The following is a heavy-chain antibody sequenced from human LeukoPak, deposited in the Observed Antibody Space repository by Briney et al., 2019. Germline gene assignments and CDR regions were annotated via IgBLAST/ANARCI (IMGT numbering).Heavy chain of an antibody. CDR2: MYYSGST. D-gene: IGHD3-16*01. CDR1: GGSISSSSYY. CDR3: AHFRGGAFDF. J-gene: IGHJ3*01. Sequence: SETLSLTCTVSGGSISSSSYYWGWIHQPPGKGLEWIGSMYYSGSTYYNPSLKSRVTISVDTSKNQFALKLSSVTAADTAVYYCAHFRGGAFDFWGQGTMVTVSA. V-gene: IGHV4-39*01.